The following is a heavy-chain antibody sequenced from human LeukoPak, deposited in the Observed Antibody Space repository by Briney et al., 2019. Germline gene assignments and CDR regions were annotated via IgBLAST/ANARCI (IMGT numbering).Heavy chain of an antibody. CDR1: GFTFSSYA. J-gene: IGHJ6*02. Sequence: GGSLRLSCAASGFTFSSYAMNWVRQAPGKGLEWVSGISWNSGSIGYADSVKGRFTISRDNAKNSLYVQMNSLRAEDTALYYCAKGKGRASVSYYYGMDVWGQGTTVTVSS. CDR2: ISWNSGSI. D-gene: IGHD2/OR15-2a*01. V-gene: IGHV3-9*01. CDR3: AKGKGRASVSYYYGMDV.